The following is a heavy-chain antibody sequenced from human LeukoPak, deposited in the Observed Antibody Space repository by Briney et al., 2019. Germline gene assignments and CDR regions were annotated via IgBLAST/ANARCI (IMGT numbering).Heavy chain of an antibody. V-gene: IGHV1-69*13. CDR2: IIPIFGTA. CDR1: GGTFSSYA. Sequence: GASVKVSCKASGGTFSSYAISWVRQAPGQGLEWMGGIIPIFGTANYAQKFQGRVTITADESTSTAYMGLSSLRSEDTAVYYCARGNRGVILTAMRGNWFDAWGQGTLVTVSS. D-gene: IGHD2-21*02. J-gene: IGHJ5*02. CDR3: ARGNRGVILTAMRGNWFDA.